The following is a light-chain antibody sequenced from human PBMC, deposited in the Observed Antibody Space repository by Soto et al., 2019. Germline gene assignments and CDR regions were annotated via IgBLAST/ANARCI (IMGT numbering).Light chain of an antibody. Sequence: DFVLTQSPLSLPVTPGEPASISCRSSQSLLQSNGNNHVDWYLQRPGQSPQLLLYLASSRASGVPDRFSGSGSGTEFSLEISRVEAEDVGVYYCLQAAQSPLTFGQGTRLEIK. CDR3: LQAAQSPLT. CDR1: QSLLQSNGNNH. CDR2: LAS. V-gene: IGKV2-28*01. J-gene: IGKJ5*01.